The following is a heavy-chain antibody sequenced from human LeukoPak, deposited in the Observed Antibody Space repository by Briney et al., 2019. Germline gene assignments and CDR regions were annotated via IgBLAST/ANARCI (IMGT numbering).Heavy chain of an antibody. J-gene: IGHJ4*02. CDR2: INKDGSTT. Sequence: GGSLRLSCAASGFTFSKYAMSWVRQAPGKGLVWVSHINKDGSTTNYADSVKGRFTISRDNARNTLYLQMNSLRVEDTAVYYCVSSLGGNDNWGQGTLVSVSS. CDR3: VSSLGGNDN. V-gene: IGHV3-74*01. CDR1: GFTFSKYA.